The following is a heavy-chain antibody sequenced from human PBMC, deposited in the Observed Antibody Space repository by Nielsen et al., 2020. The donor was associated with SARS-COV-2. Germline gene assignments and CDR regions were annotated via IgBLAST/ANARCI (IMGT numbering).Heavy chain of an antibody. CDR3: ALGYGYYDFWSGYYPAYYYGMDV. CDR2: INTNTGNP. D-gene: IGHD3-3*01. Sequence: WVRQAPGQGFEWMGWINTNTGNPTYAQGFTGRFVFSLDTSVSTAYLQISSLKAEDTAVYYCALGYGYYDFWSGYYPAYYYGMDVWGQGTTVTVSS. V-gene: IGHV7-4-1*02. J-gene: IGHJ6*02.